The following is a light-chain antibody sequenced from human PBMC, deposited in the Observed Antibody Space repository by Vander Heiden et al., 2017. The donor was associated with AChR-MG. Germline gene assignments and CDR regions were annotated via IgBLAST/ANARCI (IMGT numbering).Light chain of an antibody. V-gene: IGKV3-20*01. J-gene: IGKJ4*01. CDR1: QSISSSY. Sequence: EIVLTQSPGTLSLSPGERATLPCRASQSISSSYLAWYQQKPGQAPRLLIYDASSRATGIPDRFSGSGSGADFTLTISRLEPEDFALYYCQQYGSSPDTFGGGTKVEIK. CDR2: DAS. CDR3: QQYGSSPDT.